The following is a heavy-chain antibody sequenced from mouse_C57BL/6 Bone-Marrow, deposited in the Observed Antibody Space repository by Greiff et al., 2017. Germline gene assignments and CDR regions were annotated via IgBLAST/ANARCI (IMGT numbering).Heavy chain of an antibody. Sequence: QVQLQQSGAELAKPGASVKLSCKASGYTFTSYWMHWVKQRPGQGLEWIGYINPSSGYTKSNQKFKDKATLTADKSPRTAYMQLSSLTYEDSAVYYCARRIYYCSSYCAMYYWGQGTSVTVSS. CDR1: GYTFTSYW. CDR3: ARRIYYCSSYCAMYY. J-gene: IGHJ4*01. CDR2: INPSSGYT. V-gene: IGHV1-7*01. D-gene: IGHD1-1*01.